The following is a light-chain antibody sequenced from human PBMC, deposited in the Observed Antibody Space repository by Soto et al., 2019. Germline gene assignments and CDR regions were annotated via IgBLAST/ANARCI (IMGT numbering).Light chain of an antibody. CDR3: QQYHSWPLT. V-gene: IGKV3-15*01. CDR2: GAS. CDR1: QSVSSN. Sequence: EIVMTQSPATLSVSPGERATLSCRASQSVSSNLAWYQQKPGQAPRLLIYGASTRATGIPARFSGSGSGTEFTLTISSLQSEDFAAYYCQQYHSWPLTFGGGTKVEIK. J-gene: IGKJ4*01.